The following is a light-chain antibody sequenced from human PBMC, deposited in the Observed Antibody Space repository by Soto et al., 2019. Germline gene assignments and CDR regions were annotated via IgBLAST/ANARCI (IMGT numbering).Light chain of an antibody. CDR1: SSDVGGYNY. Sequence: QSALTQPPSASGSARQSVTISCTGTSSDVGGYNYVSWYQQHAGKAAKLAIYEVTKRPSGVPDRFSGSKSANTASLTVSGLQAEDEADYYCSSFASSNTWVFGGGTEVTVL. J-gene: IGLJ3*02. CDR2: EVT. V-gene: IGLV2-8*01. CDR3: SSFASSNTWV.